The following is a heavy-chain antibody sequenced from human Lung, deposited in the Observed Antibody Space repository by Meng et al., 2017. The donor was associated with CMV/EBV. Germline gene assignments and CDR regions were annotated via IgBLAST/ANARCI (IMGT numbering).Heavy chain of an antibody. CDR1: GGSISSSNW. J-gene: IGHJ6*02. V-gene: IGHV4-4*02. D-gene: IGHD3-10*01. Sequence: SETLSLXCAVSGGSISSSNWWSWVRQPPGKGLEWIGELYHSGSTNYNPSLKSRVTISVDKSKNQFSLKLSSVTAADTAVYYCAREKTYYYGSGSPHYYYYGMDVWRQGTTVTVSS. CDR2: LYHSGST. CDR3: AREKTYYYGSGSPHYYYYGMDV.